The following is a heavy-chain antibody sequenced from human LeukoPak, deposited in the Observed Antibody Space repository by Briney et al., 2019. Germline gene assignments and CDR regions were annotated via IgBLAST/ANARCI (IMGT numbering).Heavy chain of an antibody. Sequence: PGGSLRLSCAASGFTFDDYAMHWVRQAPGKGLEWVSGISWNSGSIGYADSVKGRFTISRDNAKNSLYLQMHSLRAEDTALYYCAKAQGILPNYYYYGMDVWGQGTTVTVSS. D-gene: IGHD2-15*01. CDR1: GFTFDDYA. J-gene: IGHJ6*02. V-gene: IGHV3-9*01. CDR3: AKAQGILPNYYYYGMDV. CDR2: ISWNSGSI.